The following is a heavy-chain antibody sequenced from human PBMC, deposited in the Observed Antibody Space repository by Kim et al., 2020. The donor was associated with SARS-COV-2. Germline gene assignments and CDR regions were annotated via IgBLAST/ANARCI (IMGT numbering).Heavy chain of an antibody. Sequence: SQTLSLTCAVSGASISSGGYYWSWIRQHPGKRLEWIGYIYYSGTTYYNPSLRSRVSISVDTSKNQFSLKLSSVTAADTAVYYCSTLSRAGNYYNSYFEHW. V-gene: IGHV4-31*11. CDR2: IYYSGTT. J-gene: IGHJ4*01. D-gene: IGHD3-10*01. CDR1: GASISSGGYY. CDR3: STLSRAGNYYNSYFEH.